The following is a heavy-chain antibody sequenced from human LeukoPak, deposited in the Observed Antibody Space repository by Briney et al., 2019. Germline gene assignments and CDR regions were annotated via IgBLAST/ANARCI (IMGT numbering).Heavy chain of an antibody. CDR2: IIPSGDTT. D-gene: IGHD6-13*01. V-gene: IGHV1-46*04. J-gene: IGHJ4*02. Sequence: ASVKVSCKASGNSFTSDYMHWVRQAPGQGLEWMGRIIPSGDTTHYAQKSQGRVSITRDTSTSTVYMVLSSLTSEDTAVYYCARDGSKWNFDYWGQGTLVTVSS. CDR1: GNSFTSDY. CDR3: ARDGSKWNFDY.